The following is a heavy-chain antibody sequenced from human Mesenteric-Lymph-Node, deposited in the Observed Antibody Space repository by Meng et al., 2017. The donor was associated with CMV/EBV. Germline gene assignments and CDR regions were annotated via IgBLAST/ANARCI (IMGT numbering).Heavy chain of an antibody. CDR2: ISGTGTTT. D-gene: IGHD5-18*01. CDR3: AKGSTAMAVYYFDY. CDR1: GFTFSNYA. Sequence: ASGFTFSNYAMSWVRQAPGKGLEWVSSISGTGTTTYYADSVKGRFTISRDNSKNTLYLQRNSLRVEDTAVYYCAKGSTAMAVYYFDYWGQGTLVTVSS. V-gene: IGHV3-23*01. J-gene: IGHJ4*02.